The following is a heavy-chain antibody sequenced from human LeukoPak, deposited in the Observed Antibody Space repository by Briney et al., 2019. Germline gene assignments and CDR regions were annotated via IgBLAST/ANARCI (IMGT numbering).Heavy chain of an antibody. D-gene: IGHD4-17*01. Sequence: GGSLRLSCAASGFTFSTYGMHWVRQAPGKGLEWVALIRYDGSKYYADSVKGRFTISRDNSKNTLYLQMNSLRAEDTAVYYCAKDNYDYGDYDGGDYWGQGTLVTVSS. CDR3: AKDNYDYGDYDGGDY. CDR1: GFTFSTYG. CDR2: IRYDGSK. V-gene: IGHV3-30*02. J-gene: IGHJ4*02.